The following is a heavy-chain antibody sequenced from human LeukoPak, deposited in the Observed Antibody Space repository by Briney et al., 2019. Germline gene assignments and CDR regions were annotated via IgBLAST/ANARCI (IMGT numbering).Heavy chain of an antibody. CDR2: IIPIFGTA. D-gene: IGHD2/OR15-2a*01. J-gene: IGHJ5*02. CDR1: GYTFTGYY. Sequence: SVKVSCKASGYTFTGYYMHWVRQAPGQGLEWMGGIIPIFGTANYAQKFQGRVTITADESTSTAYMELSSLRSEDTAVYYCARDVTFNVWFDPGGQGTLVTVSS. V-gene: IGHV1-69*13. CDR3: ARDVTFNVWFDP.